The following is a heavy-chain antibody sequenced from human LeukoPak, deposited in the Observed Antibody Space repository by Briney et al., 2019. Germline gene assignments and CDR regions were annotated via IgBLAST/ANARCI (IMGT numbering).Heavy chain of an antibody. CDR2: ISSSSSYT. V-gene: IGHV3-11*06. CDR1: GFTFSDYY. CDR3: ARDFGANNWFDP. J-gene: IGHJ5*02. D-gene: IGHD3-10*01. Sequence: GGSLRLCCAASGFTFSDYYMSWIRQAAGKGLEWVSYISSSSSYTNYADSVKGRFTISRDNAKNSLYLQMNSLRAEDTAVYYCARDFGANNWFDPWGQGTLVTVSS.